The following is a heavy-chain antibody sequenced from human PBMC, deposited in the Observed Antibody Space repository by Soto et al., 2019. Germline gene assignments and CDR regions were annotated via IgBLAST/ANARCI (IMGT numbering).Heavy chain of an antibody. Sequence: GGSLRLSCAASAFTVSSNHMSWVRQAPGRGLEWVSLIYRDGSTYYADSVKGRFTISRDNSKNTLYLQMNSLRAEDTAVYYCARRYSSSSYTWWFDPWGPGT. CDR3: ARRYSSSSYTWWFDP. D-gene: IGHD6-13*01. CDR1: AFTVSSNH. J-gene: IGHJ5*02. V-gene: IGHV3-53*01. CDR2: IYRDGST.